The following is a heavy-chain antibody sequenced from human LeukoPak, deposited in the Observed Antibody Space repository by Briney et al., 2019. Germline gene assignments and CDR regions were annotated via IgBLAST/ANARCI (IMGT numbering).Heavy chain of an antibody. V-gene: IGHV3-9*01. CDR1: GFTFDDYA. CDR2: ISWNSGSI. J-gene: IGHJ6*03. CDR3: AKALNMYYMDV. Sequence: GRSLRLSCAASGFTFDDYAMHWVRQAPGRGLEWVSGISWNSGSIGYADSVKGRLTISRDNAKNSLYLQMNSLRAEDTALYYCAKALNMYYMDVWGKGTTVTVSS.